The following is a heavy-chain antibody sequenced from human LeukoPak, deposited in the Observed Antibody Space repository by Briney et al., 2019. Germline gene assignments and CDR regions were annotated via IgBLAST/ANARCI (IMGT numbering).Heavy chain of an antibody. CDR3: ARAHYGSGSYSTLYRLNYFDY. D-gene: IGHD3-10*01. CDR1: GYTFTGYY. Sequence: ASVKVSCKASGYTFTGYYMHWVRQAPGQGLEWMGWINPNSGGTNYAQKFQGRVTMTRDTSISTAYMELSRLRSDDTAVYYCARAHYGSGSYSTLYRLNYFDYWGQGTLVTVSS. J-gene: IGHJ4*02. V-gene: IGHV1-2*02. CDR2: INPNSGGT.